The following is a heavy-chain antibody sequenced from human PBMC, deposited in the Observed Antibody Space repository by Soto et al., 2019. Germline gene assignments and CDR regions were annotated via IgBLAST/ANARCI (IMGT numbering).Heavy chain of an antibody. J-gene: IGHJ5*02. Sequence: ASVKVSCKVSGYTLTELSMHWVRQAPGKGLEWMGGFDPEDGETIYAQKFQGRVTMTEDTSTDTAYMELSSLRSEDTAVYYCATGGAGLDWFDPWGQGTLVTVSS. D-gene: IGHD6-19*01. CDR1: GYTLTELS. CDR3: ATGGAGLDWFDP. CDR2: FDPEDGET. V-gene: IGHV1-24*01.